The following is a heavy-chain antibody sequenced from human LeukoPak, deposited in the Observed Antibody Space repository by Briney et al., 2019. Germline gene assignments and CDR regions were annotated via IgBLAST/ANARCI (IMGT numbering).Heavy chain of an antibody. D-gene: IGHD1-26*01. V-gene: IGHV4-59*03. Sequence: PSETLSLTCTVSAGSINRFYWSWIRQSPGKGLEWIGYIHHSGSTKYNPSLQSRVTMSMDTSKNQVSLKLSSVSAADSAVYSCATNTGSYFAWFDYWGQGTLVTVSS. CDR1: AGSINRFY. CDR2: IHHSGST. J-gene: IGHJ4*02. CDR3: ATNTGSYFAWFDY.